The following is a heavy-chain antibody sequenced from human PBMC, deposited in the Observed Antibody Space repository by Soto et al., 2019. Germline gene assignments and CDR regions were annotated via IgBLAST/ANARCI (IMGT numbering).Heavy chain of an antibody. CDR3: ARRGFREAYYYGSGSYSIMDY. Sequence: EVQLVESGGGLVKPGGSLRLSCAASGFTFSSYSMNWVRQAPGKGLEWVSSISSSSSYIYYADSVKGRFTISRDNAKNSLYLQMNSLRAEDTAVYYCARRGFREAYYYGSGSYSIMDYWGQGTLVTVSS. CDR2: ISSSSSYI. J-gene: IGHJ4*02. CDR1: GFTFSSYS. D-gene: IGHD3-10*01. V-gene: IGHV3-21*01.